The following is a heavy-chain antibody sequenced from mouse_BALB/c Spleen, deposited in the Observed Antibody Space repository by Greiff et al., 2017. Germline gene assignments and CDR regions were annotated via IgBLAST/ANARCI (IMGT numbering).Heavy chain of an antibody. CDR3: ARAGDYGVPPWFAY. D-gene: IGHD2-4*01. Sequence: VQLKESGPGLVKPSQSLSLTCTVTGYSITSDYAWNWIRQFPGNKLEWMGYISYSGSTSYNPSLKSRISITRDTSKNQFFLQLNSVTTEDTATYYCARAGDYGVPPWFAYWGQGTLVTVSA. V-gene: IGHV3-2*02. CDR2: ISYSGST. CDR1: GYSITSDYA. J-gene: IGHJ3*01.